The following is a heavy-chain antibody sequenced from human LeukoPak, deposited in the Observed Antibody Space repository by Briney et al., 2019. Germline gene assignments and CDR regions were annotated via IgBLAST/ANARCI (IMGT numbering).Heavy chain of an antibody. D-gene: IGHD5-12*01. Sequence: SETLSLTCTVSGGSISSDSYYWGWIRQPPGKGLEWIGSIYHSGSTNYNPSLKSRVTISVDTSKNQFSLKLSSVTAADTAMYYCARVSGYDWESFYDYWGQGSLVTVSS. J-gene: IGHJ4*02. CDR3: ARVSGYDWESFYDY. CDR1: GGSISSDSYY. V-gene: IGHV4-39*07. CDR2: IYHSGST.